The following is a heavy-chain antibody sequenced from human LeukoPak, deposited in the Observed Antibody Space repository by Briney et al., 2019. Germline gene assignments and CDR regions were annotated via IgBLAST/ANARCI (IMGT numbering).Heavy chain of an antibody. Sequence: GGSLRLSCAASGFTFSSYWMSWVRQAPGKGLEWVANIKQDGSEKYYVDSVKGRFTISRDNAKNSLYLQMNSLRAEDTAVYYCARGIAVAGYYFEYWGHLTLVTASS. D-gene: IGHD6-19*01. CDR3: ARGIAVAGYYFEY. CDR1: GFTFSSYW. CDR2: IKQDGSEK. V-gene: IGHV3-7*01. J-gene: IGHJ4*01.